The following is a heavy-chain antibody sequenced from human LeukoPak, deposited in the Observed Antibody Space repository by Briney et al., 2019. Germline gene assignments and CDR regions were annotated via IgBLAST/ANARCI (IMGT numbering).Heavy chain of an antibody. Sequence: SETLSLTCTVSGGSISSSSYYWGWIRQPPGKGLEWIGSIYYSGSTYYNPSLKSRVTISVDTSKNQFSLKLSSVTAADMAVYYCARQITERLPPGTAWFDPWGQGTLVTVSS. D-gene: IGHD1-26*01. CDR2: IYYSGST. J-gene: IGHJ5*02. CDR1: GGSISSSSYY. CDR3: ARQITERLPPGTAWFDP. V-gene: IGHV4-39*01.